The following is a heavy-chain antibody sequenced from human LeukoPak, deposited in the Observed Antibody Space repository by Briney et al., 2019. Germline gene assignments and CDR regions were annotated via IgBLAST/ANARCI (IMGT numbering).Heavy chain of an antibody. J-gene: IGHJ5*02. CDR1: GFTFSSYA. V-gene: IGHV3-30*02. Sequence: GGSLRLSCAASGFTFSSYAMSWVRQAPGKGLEWVAFIRYDGSNKYYADSVKGRFTISRDNSKNTLYLQMNSLRAEDTAVYYCIPRSGIVVVPAASYNWFDPWGQGTLVTVSS. D-gene: IGHD2-2*01. CDR2: IRYDGSNK. CDR3: IPRSGIVVVPAASYNWFDP.